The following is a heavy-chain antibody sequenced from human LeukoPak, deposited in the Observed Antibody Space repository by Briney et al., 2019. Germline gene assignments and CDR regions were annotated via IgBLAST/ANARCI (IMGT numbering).Heavy chain of an antibody. CDR1: GYTFTDYY. Sequence: ASVKVSCKASGYTFTDYYMRWVRPAPGQGLEWMGWINPNSGGTNYAQKFQGWVTMTRDTSISTAYMELSRLRSDDTAVYYCARDRCSGGSCYSFFDYWGQGTLVTVSS. J-gene: IGHJ4*02. CDR3: ARDRCSGGSCYSFFDY. CDR2: INPNSGGT. V-gene: IGHV1-2*04. D-gene: IGHD2-15*01.